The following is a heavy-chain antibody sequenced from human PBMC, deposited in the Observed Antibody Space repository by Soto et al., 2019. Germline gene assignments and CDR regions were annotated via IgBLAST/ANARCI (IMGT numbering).Heavy chain of an antibody. CDR2: IYYSGST. Sequence: SETLSLTCTVSGGSISSGDYYWSWIRQPPGQGLEWIGYIYYSGSTYYNPSLKSRVTISVDTSKNQFSLKLSSVTAADTAVYYCARDYGGGYWFDPWGQGTLVTVSS. V-gene: IGHV4-30-4*01. J-gene: IGHJ5*02. CDR1: GGSISSGDYY. D-gene: IGHD4-17*01. CDR3: ARDYGGGYWFDP.